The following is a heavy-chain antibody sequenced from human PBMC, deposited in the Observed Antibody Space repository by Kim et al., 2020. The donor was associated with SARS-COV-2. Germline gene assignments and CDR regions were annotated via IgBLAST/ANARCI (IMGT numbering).Heavy chain of an antibody. J-gene: IGHJ5*02. CDR3: ARQRRYSSGGGWFDP. CDR2: IYPGDSDT. D-gene: IGHD6-19*01. Sequence: GESLKISCKGSGYSFTSYWIGWVRQMPGKGLEWMGIIYPGDSDTRYSPSFQGQVTISADKSISTAYLQWSSLKASDTAMYYCARQRRYSSGGGWFDPWGQGTLVTVSS. CDR1: GYSFTSYW. V-gene: IGHV5-51*01.